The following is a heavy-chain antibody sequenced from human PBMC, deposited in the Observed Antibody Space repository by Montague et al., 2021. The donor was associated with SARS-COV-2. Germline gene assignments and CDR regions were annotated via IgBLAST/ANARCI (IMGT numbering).Heavy chain of an antibody. Sequence: ETLSLTCTVSGGSITRNYYWGWIRQPPGKGLEWVGNIYYSGTTXXNPSLKSRVTISVDASKNQFSLNLTSVTAADTAVYYCARPLVRGAPKAFDIWGQGALVIVSS. J-gene: IGHJ3*02. CDR2: IYYSGTT. CDR1: GGSITRNYY. D-gene: IGHD3-10*01. CDR3: ARPLVRGAPKAFDI. V-gene: IGHV4-39*01.